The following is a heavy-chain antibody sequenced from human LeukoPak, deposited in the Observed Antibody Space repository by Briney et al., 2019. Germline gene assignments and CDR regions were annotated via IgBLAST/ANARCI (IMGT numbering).Heavy chain of an antibody. CDR1: GYTFSRYA. V-gene: IGHV3-23*01. CDR2: ISGSGGST. D-gene: IGHD3-22*01. J-gene: IGHJ4*02. CDR3: ARRRDSSGYYSGYYFDY. Sequence: PGASLRLSCAASGYTFSRYAMRWVRQAPGRGLEGVSAISGSGGSTYYADSEKGRFTISRDNYKNTLYLQMSSLRAEDTAVYYCARRRDSSGYYSGYYFDYWGQGTLVTVSS.